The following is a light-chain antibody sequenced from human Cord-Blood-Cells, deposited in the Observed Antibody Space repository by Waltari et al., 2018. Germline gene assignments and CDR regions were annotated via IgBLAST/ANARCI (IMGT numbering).Light chain of an antibody. J-gene: IGLJ1*01. CDR2: YDS. V-gene: IGLV3-21*04. CDR3: QVWDSSSDHYV. CDR1: NIGSKR. Sequence: SYVLTQPPSVSVAPGKTARITCGGNNIGSKRVHWYQQKPGQAPVLVIYYDSDRPSGLPERFSGSNSGNTATLTISRVEAGDEADYSCQVWDSSSDHYVSGTGTKVTVL.